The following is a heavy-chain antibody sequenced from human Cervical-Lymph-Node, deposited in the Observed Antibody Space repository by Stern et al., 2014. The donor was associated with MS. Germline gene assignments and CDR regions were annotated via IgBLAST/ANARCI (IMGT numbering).Heavy chain of an antibody. CDR1: GYTFTAYY. CDR2: INPNSGDS. D-gene: IGHD1-1*01. Sequence: VQLVQSGAEVKKPGASVKVSCEASGYTFTAYYMHWVRQAPGQGLELMGQINPNSGDSQYAQKFQGRVTMTRDTSINTAYMDLSSLRSDDTAVYYCATLTHGMLFDNWGQGTLVTVSS. V-gene: IGHV1-2*06. CDR3: ATLTHGMLFDN. J-gene: IGHJ4*02.